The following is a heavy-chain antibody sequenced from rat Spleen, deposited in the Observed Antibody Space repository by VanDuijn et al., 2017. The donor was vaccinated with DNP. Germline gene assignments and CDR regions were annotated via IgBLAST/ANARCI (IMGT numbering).Heavy chain of an antibody. J-gene: IGHJ2*01. V-gene: IGHV5-20*01. CDR3: TTDFERGY. Sequence: EVQLVESGGGLVQPGRSLKLSCTASGFSFRNYYMAWVRQAPKKGLEWVAIVSHSDGITYYPDSVKGRFTISRDNSKSSLYLQMNSLKSEDTATYYCTTDFERGYWGQGVMVTVSS. CDR2: VSHSDGIT. D-gene: IGHD1-11*01. CDR1: GFSFRNYY.